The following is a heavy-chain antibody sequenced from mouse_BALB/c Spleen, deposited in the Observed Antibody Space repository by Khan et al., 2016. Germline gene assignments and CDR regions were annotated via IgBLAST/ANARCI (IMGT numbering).Heavy chain of an antibody. CDR3: ARSGLGRGPYAMDY. CDR1: GYTFSSYW. Sequence: VQLQESGAELMKPGASVKISCKATGYTFSSYWIEWVKQRPGHGLEWIGEILPGSDITNYNEKFKGKATFTADTSSNTAYMQLSSLTSEDSAVYYCARSGLGRGPYAMDYWGQGTSVTGSS. V-gene: IGHV1-9*01. CDR2: ILPGSDIT. J-gene: IGHJ4*01. D-gene: IGHD4-1*01.